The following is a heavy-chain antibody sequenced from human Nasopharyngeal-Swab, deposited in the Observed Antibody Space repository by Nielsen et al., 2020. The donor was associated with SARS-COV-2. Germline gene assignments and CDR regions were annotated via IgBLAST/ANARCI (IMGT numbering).Heavy chain of an antibody. J-gene: IGHJ4*02. V-gene: IGHV1-3*01. CDR1: GYTLSTYA. CDR2: INAGKGNT. CDR3: ARVPAVAASRIDY. D-gene: IGHD6-19*01. Sequence: ASVKVSCKASGYTLSTYAMYWVRQAPGQRPEFMGWINAGKGNTIYSQKFQGRVRISRDTSANTVYMELSRLRSADTAVYYCARVPAVAASRIDYWGQGTLVTVSS.